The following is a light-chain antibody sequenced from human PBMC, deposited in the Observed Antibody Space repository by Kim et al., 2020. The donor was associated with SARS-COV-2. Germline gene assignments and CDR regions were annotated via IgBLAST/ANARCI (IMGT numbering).Light chain of an antibody. J-gene: IGLJ2*01. CDR3: AAWDDSLSGPV. CDR2: GNN. V-gene: IGLV1-47*01. CDR1: SSNIGSNY. Sequence: QSVLTQAPSTSGTPGQRVTISCSGSSSNIGSNYVYWYQQFPGTAPKVFIYGNNQRPSGVPDRFSGSKSGTSASLAISGLRFEDEADYYCAAWDDSLSGPVFGGGTKLSVL.